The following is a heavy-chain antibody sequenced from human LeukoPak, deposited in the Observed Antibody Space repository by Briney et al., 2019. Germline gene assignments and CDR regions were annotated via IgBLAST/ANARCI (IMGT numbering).Heavy chain of an antibody. CDR1: GYSFSSYW. D-gene: IGHD2-8*02. J-gene: IGHJ4*02. Sequence: NPGESLKISCKGSGYSFSSYWISWVRRMPGKGLEWMGRIDPGDSFTKYRPSLEGRVTISADKSLSTVYLQWSSLKASDTAIYYCARDGGGVSSWVSHWGQGTLVTVSS. CDR3: ARDGGGVSSWVSH. CDR2: IDPGDSFT. V-gene: IGHV5-10-1*01.